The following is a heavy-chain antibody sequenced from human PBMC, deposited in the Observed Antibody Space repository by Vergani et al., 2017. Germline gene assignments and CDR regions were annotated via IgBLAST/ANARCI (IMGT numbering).Heavy chain of an antibody. CDR1: GGSLSSSSYY. CDR3: ARVILCGGDCEGWFDP. CDR2: IYYGGST. Sequence: QLQLQESGPGLVKPSETLSLTCTVSGGSLSSSSYYWGWIRQPPGKGLEWIGSIYYGGSTYYNPSLKSRVTISVDTSKNQFSLKLSSVTAADTAVYYCARVILCGGDCEGWFDPWGQGTLVTVSS. D-gene: IGHD2-21*02. J-gene: IGHJ5*02. V-gene: IGHV4-39*07.